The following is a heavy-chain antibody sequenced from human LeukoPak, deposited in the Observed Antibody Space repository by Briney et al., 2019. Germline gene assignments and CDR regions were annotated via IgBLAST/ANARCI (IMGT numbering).Heavy chain of an antibody. D-gene: IGHD3-10*01. CDR2: IYPGDSDT. CDR3: ARSTMVRGVNFDY. J-gene: IGHJ4*02. CDR1: GYSFTSYW. Sequence: GASLQISCKGSGYSFTSYWIGWVRRMPGKGLEGMGIIYPGDSDTRYSPSFQGQVTISADKSISTAYLQWSSLKASDTAMYFCARSTMVRGVNFDYWGQGTLVTVSS. V-gene: IGHV5-51*01.